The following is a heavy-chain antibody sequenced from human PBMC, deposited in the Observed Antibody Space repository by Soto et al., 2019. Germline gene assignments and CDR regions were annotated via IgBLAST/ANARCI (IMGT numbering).Heavy chain of an antibody. CDR2: IVVGSGNT. D-gene: IGHD4-17*01. CDR1: GFTFTSSA. Sequence: SVKVSCKASGFTFTSSAVQWVRQARGQRLEWIGWIVVGSGNTNYAQKYQERVTITRDMSTSTAYMELSSLRSEDTAVYYCAARDYGDYRIDYWGQGTLVTVSS. V-gene: IGHV1-58*01. CDR3: AARDYGDYRIDY. J-gene: IGHJ4*02.